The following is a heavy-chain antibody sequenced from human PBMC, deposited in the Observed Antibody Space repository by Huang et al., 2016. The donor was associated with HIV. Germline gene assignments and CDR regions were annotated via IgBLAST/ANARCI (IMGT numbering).Heavy chain of an antibody. Sequence: QVQLHQWGAGLLKPSETLSLPCAVYGGSFIGPNWSWIRQPPGKGMEWIGEISQMGRTNYSPSRKRRVTISLDTSKNQFSRRLRSVTAADTAVYYCARGRGDARGFLGLDFWGQGTLVTVSS. CDR1: GGSFIGPN. CDR2: ISQMGRT. V-gene: IGHV4-34*01. D-gene: IGHD3-16*01. J-gene: IGHJ4*02. CDR3: ARGRGDARGFLGLDF.